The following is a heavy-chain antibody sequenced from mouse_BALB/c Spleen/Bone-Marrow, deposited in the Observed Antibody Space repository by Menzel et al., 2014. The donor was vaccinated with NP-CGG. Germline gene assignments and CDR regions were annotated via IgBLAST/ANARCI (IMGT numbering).Heavy chain of an antibody. D-gene: IGHD1-1*01. CDR3: ARRDGSTYYYAMDY. J-gene: IGHJ4*01. CDR2: IYPGDGDT. Sequence: QVQLQQSGAELVRPGSSVKISCKASGYAFSNYWMNWVKQRPGQGLEWIGQIYPGDGDTNYNGKFKGKATLTADKSSSTAYMRLSSLTSEDSAVYFCARRDGSTYYYAMDYWGQGTSVTVSS. V-gene: IGHV1-80*01. CDR1: GYAFSNYW.